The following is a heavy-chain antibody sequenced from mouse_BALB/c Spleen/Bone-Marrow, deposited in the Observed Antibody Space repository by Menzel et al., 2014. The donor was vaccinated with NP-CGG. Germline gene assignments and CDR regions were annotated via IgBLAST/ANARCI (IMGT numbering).Heavy chain of an antibody. CDR1: GFTFSSYG. Sequence: EVKLVESGGGLVQPGGSLKLSCAASGFTFSSYGMSWVRQTPDKRLELVATINSNGGSTCYPDSVKGRFTISRDNAKNTLYLQMSSLKSEDTAMYYCARVWYFDYWGQGTSLTVSS. CDR2: INSNGGST. CDR3: ARVWYFDY. J-gene: IGHJ2*03. V-gene: IGHV5-6-3*01.